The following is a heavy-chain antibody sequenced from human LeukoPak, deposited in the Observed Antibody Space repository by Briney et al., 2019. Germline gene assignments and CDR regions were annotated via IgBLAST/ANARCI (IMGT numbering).Heavy chain of an antibody. J-gene: IGHJ5*02. CDR3: AKQRDSSAYYPSFDP. V-gene: IGHV3-23*01. Sequence: GGSLRLSCAGSGFTLSSYAMSWVRHAPGKGLEWVSVLSGSGSGGSTYYADSVKGRFTVSRDSSKNTPYLQMKSLRAEDTATYYCAKQRDSSAYYPSFDPWGQGTLVTVSS. CDR2: LSGSGSGGST. CDR1: GFTLSSYA. D-gene: IGHD3-22*01.